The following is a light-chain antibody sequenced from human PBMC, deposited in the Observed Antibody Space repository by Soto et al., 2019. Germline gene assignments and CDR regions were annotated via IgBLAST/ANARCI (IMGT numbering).Light chain of an antibody. CDR2: GAS. CDR1: HYIRTIY. Sequence: EIVLTQSPGTLSLSPGERATLSCGGSHYIRTIYLAWYQQKPGQAPRLLIYGASSRAIGVPDRFSGSGSGTDFTLTISRLEPEDFAVYYCQHYGHALWAFGQGTKVDIK. CDR3: QHYGHALWA. V-gene: IGKV3-20*01. J-gene: IGKJ1*01.